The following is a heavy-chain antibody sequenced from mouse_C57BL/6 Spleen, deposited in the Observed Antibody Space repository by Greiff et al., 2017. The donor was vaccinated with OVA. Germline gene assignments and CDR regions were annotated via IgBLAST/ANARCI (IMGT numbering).Heavy chain of an antibody. V-gene: IGHV5-17*01. D-gene: IGHD2-2*01. J-gene: IGHJ4*01. Sequence: DVMLVESGGGLVKPGGSLKLSCAASGFTFSDYGMHWVRQAPEKGLEWVAYISSGSSTIYYADTVKGRFTISRDNAKNTLFLQMTSLRSEDTAMYYCAGYDDYAMDYWGQGTSVTVSS. CDR1: GFTFSDYG. CDR2: ISSGSSTI. CDR3: AGYDDYAMDY.